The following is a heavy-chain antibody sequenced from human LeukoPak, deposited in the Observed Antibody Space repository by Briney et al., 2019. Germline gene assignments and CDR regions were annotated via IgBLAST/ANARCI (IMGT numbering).Heavy chain of an antibody. Sequence: PSETLSPTCTVSGGSISSYYWSWIRQPPGKGLEWIGYIYYSGSTNYNPSLKSRVTISVDTSKNQFSLKLSSVTAADTAVYYCARHTGNDAFDIWGQGTMVTVSS. CDR3: ARHTGNDAFDI. J-gene: IGHJ3*02. CDR1: GGSISSYY. D-gene: IGHD4-11*01. CDR2: IYYSGST. V-gene: IGHV4-59*08.